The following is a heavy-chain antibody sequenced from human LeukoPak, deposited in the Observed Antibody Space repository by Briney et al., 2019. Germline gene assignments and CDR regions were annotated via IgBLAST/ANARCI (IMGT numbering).Heavy chain of an antibody. CDR1: GGSFSGYY. CDR2: IYYSGST. CDR3: ARDPGRRYSYGPDYYYYYGMDI. V-gene: IGHV4-59*01. D-gene: IGHD5-18*01. Sequence: SETLSLTCAVYGGSFSGYYWSWIRQPPGKGLEWIGYIYYSGSTNYNPSLKSRVTISVDTSKNQFSLKLSSVTAADTAVYYCARDPGRRYSYGPDYYYYYGMDIWGQGTTVTVSS. J-gene: IGHJ6*02.